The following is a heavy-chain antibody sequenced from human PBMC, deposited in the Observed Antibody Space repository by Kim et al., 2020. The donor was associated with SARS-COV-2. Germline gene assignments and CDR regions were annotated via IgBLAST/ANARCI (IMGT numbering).Heavy chain of an antibody. Sequence: GGSLRLSCAASGFTFSSYAMHWVRQAPGKGLEWVAVISYDGSNKYYADSVKGRFTISRDNSKNTLYLQMNSLRAEDTAVYYCARDQAECSGGSCYPDPPPAYFDYWGQGTLVTVSS. CDR3: ARDQAECSGGSCYPDPPPAYFDY. CDR2: ISYDGSNK. D-gene: IGHD2-15*01. CDR1: GFTFSSYA. J-gene: IGHJ4*02. V-gene: IGHV3-30-3*01.